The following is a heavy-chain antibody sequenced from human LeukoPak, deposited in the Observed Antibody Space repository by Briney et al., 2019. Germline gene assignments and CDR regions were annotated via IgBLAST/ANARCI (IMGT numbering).Heavy chain of an antibody. V-gene: IGHV1-46*01. CDR3: ARDLVPLLYYYDSSGSFDY. Sequence: ASVKASCKASGYTFTSYYMHWVRQAPGQGLEWMGIINPSGGSTSYAQKFQGRVTMTRDTSTSTVYMELSSLRSEDTAVYYCARDLVPLLYYYDSSGSFDYWGQGTLVTVSS. J-gene: IGHJ4*02. CDR2: INPSGGST. CDR1: GYTFTSYY. D-gene: IGHD3-22*01.